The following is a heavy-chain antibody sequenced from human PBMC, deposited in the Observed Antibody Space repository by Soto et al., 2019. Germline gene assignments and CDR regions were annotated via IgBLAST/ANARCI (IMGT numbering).Heavy chain of an antibody. CDR1: GYTFSSIG. J-gene: IGHJ6*02. Sequence: ASVKVSCKTSGYTFSSIGITWVRQAPGQGLEWMGWISPYKGNTYYAQRLQGRVTMSTDTSTSTAYMELRSLRSDDTAVYFCARDDLGGSSSWYQCSGMVVWCQGTTVTVSS. CDR3: ARDDLGGSSSWYQCSGMVV. V-gene: IGHV1-18*01. D-gene: IGHD6-13*01. CDR2: ISPYKGNT.